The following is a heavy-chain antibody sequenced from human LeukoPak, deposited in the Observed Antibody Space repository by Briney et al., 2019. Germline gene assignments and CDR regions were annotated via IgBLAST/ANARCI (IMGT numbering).Heavy chain of an antibody. V-gene: IGHV3-23*01. CDR2: ISDQT. CDR1: GFTFSIYA. D-gene: IGHD4-17*01. J-gene: IGHJ4*02. CDR3: AKGQASVTYKYFFDY. Sequence: GGSLRLSCAVSGFTFSIYAMAWVRQAPGKGPEWVSGISDQTYYADSVRGRFTISRDNSKNTLYLRMNSLRAEDTAVYYCAKGQASVTYKYFFDYWGQGTLVTVSS.